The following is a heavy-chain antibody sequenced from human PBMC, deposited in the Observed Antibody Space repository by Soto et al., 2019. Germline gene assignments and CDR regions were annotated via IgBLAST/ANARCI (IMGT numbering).Heavy chain of an antibody. CDR3: VRDSGAKLSSS. J-gene: IGHJ4*02. CDR2: IVPIYRTA. V-gene: IGHV1-69*13. CDR1: GGTFSSYR. Sequence: GASVKVSFKASGGTFSSYRINWLRQAPGQGLEWVGGIVPIYRTADYAQKFQGRVTITADESARTSYMELRSLKSQDTAVYYCVRDSGAKLSSSWGQGTVVTVSS. D-gene: IGHD6-13*01.